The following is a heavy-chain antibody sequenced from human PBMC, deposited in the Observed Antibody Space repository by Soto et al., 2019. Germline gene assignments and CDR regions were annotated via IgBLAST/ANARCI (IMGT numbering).Heavy chain of an antibody. Sequence: GESLKISCKGSGYSFSGHWIGWVLQTPGKGLEWMGIIYPDYSTTTYSPSFQGQVTISADKSISTAYLQWSSLKASDTAMYYCARYDSPSLAGNWFDPWGQGTLVTVSS. CDR3: ARYDSPSLAGNWFDP. CDR1: GYSFSGHW. CDR2: IYPDYSTT. J-gene: IGHJ5*02. D-gene: IGHD3-22*01. V-gene: IGHV5-51*01.